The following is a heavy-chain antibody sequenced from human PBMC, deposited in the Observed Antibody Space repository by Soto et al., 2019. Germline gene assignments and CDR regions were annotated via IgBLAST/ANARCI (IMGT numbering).Heavy chain of an antibody. Sequence: QVQLQQWGAGLLKPSETLSLTCAVYGGSVSGSFWSWIRQPPVKGLEWIGEINHSGTTSYSPSLESRVTTSIDTSKNQFSLRMSSVTAADTAIYYCARRYCSDSYCSYFDYWGRGTLVTVSS. J-gene: IGHJ4*02. D-gene: IGHD2-15*01. CDR1: GGSVSGSF. V-gene: IGHV4-34*02. CDR3: ARRYCSDSYCSYFDY. CDR2: INHSGTT.